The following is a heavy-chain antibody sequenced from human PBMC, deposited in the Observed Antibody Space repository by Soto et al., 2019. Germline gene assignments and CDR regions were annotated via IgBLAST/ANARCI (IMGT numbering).Heavy chain of an antibody. Sequence: ASVKVSCKASGYTFTDYYVHWVRQAPGQGLEWMGWINPNSVGTKSAQKFQGRVTMTKDTSISTAYMELSRLRSDDTAVYYCARRKGDYYDSSGYHYYFDYWGQGTLVTVSS. CDR3: ARRKGDYYDSSGYHYYFDY. D-gene: IGHD3-22*01. CDR1: GYTFTDYY. V-gene: IGHV1-2*02. CDR2: INPNSVGT. J-gene: IGHJ4*02.